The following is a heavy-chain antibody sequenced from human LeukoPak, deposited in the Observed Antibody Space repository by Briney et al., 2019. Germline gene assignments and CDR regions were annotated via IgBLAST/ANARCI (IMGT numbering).Heavy chain of an antibody. J-gene: IGHJ3*02. D-gene: IGHD6-6*01. Sequence: GGPLRLSCAASGFTFSSYAMSWVRQAPGKGLEWVSAISGSGGSTYYADSVKGRFTISRDNSKNTLYLQMNSLRAEDTAVYYCAKTYSSSTGLDAFDIWGQGTMVTVSS. V-gene: IGHV3-23*01. CDR3: AKTYSSSTGLDAFDI. CDR1: GFTFSSYA. CDR2: ISGSGGST.